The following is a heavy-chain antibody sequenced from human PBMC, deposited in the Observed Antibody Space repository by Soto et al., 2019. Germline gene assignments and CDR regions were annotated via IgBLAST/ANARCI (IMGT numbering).Heavy chain of an antibody. CDR1: GFTFDDYA. CDR2: ISWNSNII. Sequence: EVQLVESGGGLVQPGRSLRLSCAASGFTFDDYAMHWVRRVPGKGLEWVSSISWNSNIIGYADSVKGRFTISRDNAKNSLYLQINSRRPEDTALYYCAKGGPDGFCSGGRCYFDYWGQGTLVTVSS. V-gene: IGHV3-9*01. CDR3: AKGGPDGFCSGGRCYFDY. D-gene: IGHD2-15*01. J-gene: IGHJ4*02.